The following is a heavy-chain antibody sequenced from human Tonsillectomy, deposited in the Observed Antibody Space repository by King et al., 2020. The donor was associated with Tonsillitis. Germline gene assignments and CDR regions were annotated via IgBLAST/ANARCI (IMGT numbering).Heavy chain of an antibody. CDR3: ARYEYCSSTSCYLAFDI. CDR2: IKQDGSEK. D-gene: IGHD2-2*01. J-gene: IGHJ3*02. CDR1: GFTFSSYW. Sequence: DVQLVESGGVLVQPGGSLRLSCAASGFTFSSYWMSWVRQAPGKGLEWVANIKQDGSEKYYVDSVKGRFTISRDNAKNSLYLQMNSLRAEDTAVYYCARYEYCSSTSCYLAFDIWGQGTMVTVSS. V-gene: IGHV3-7*03.